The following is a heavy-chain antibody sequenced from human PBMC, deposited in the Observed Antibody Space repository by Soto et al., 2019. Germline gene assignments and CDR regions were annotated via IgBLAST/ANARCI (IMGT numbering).Heavy chain of an antibody. Sequence: PGESLKISCKTSGYSSTSYWIGWVRQMPGKGMEWMGNIYPYDSDTRYSPSFQGQVTISADTSITTAYLQWSGLRASDTAMYFCARHLVGSTRGNFDYWGQGTLVTVSS. J-gene: IGHJ4*01. CDR3: ARHLVGSTRGNFDY. D-gene: IGHD2-2*01. CDR2: IYPYDSDT. V-gene: IGHV5-51*01. CDR1: GYSSTSYW.